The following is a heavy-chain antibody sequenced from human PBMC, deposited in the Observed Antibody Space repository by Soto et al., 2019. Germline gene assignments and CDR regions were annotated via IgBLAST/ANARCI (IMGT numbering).Heavy chain of an antibody. Sequence: GGSLRLSCAASGFTFSSYAMRWVRQAPGKGLEWVAVISYDGSNKYYADSVKGRFTISRDNSKNTLYLQMNSLRAEDTAVYYCARDWVPPNWNPARREYYYYYGMDVWGQGTTVTVSS. CDR1: GFTFSSYA. D-gene: IGHD1-1*01. CDR3: ARDWVPPNWNPARREYYYYYGMDV. CDR2: ISYDGSNK. V-gene: IGHV3-30-3*01. J-gene: IGHJ6*02.